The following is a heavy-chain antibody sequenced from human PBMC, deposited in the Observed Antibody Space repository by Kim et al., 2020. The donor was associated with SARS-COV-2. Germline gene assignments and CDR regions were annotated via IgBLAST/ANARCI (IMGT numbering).Heavy chain of an antibody. CDR1: GFTFDDYA. CDR2: ISWNSVSI. J-gene: IGHJ3*02. Sequence: GGSLRLSCAASGFTFDDYAMHWVRQAPGKGLEWVSGISWNSVSIDYADSVKGRFTISRDNAKNSLYLQMNSLRAEDTAFYYCAKGQTGDASRDAFDIWGQGTMVTVSS. V-gene: IGHV3-9*01. D-gene: IGHD7-27*01. CDR3: AKGQTGDASRDAFDI.